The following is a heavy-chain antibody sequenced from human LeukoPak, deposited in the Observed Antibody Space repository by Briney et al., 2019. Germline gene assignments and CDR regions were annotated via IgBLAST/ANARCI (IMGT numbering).Heavy chain of an antibody. V-gene: IGHV3-21*01. J-gene: IGHJ6*02. CDR2: ISSSSSYI. CDR3: AIHSSSWYSYYYYYGMDV. D-gene: IGHD6-13*01. CDR1: GFTFSSYS. Sequence: GGSLRLSCAASGFTFSSYSMNWVRQAPGKGLEWVSSISSSSSYIYYADSVKGRFTISRDNAKNSLYLQMNSLRAEDTAVYYCAIHSSSWYSYYYYYGMDVWGQGTTVTVSS.